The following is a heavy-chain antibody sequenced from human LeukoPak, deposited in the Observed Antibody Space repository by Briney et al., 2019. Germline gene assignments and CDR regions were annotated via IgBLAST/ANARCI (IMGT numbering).Heavy chain of an antibody. CDR1: GFTLCNYE. J-gene: IGHJ4*02. D-gene: IGHD3-9*01. CDR2: IGSGVGTI. V-gene: IGHV3-48*03. CDR3: ARGDGGDDILTGFYDY. Sequence: GGSLRLSCAASGFTLCNYEMNWFRQAPGKGLEWVSYIGSGVGTIFYADFVKGRFTISRDNSKNSLYLQMNNRRADDTAVYYCARGDGGDDILTGFYDYWGQGSLVTVSS.